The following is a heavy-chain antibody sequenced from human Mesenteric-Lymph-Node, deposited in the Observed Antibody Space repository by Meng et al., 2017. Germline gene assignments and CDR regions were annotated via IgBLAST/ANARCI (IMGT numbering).Heavy chain of an antibody. CDR3: ARGAVSGTWGFDF. CDR1: GYSFSVYA. V-gene: IGHV1-3*01. D-gene: IGHD6-19*01. J-gene: IGHJ4*02. Sequence: QVQLLQSGAEVKEPGASVQVSCKTSGYSFSVYAMHWVRQAPGQSPEWMGWINADNGDTKYSEYLRGRLSITMDTSASTAYMDLSGLKSEDTAVYYCARGAVSGTWGFDFWGQGTLVTVSS. CDR2: INADNGDT.